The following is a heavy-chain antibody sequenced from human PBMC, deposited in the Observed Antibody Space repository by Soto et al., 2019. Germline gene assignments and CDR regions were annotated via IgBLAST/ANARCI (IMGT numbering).Heavy chain of an antibody. CDR1: GGSISSYY. CDR3: ATRTIGDFWSGYHSALYYGMDV. V-gene: IGHV4-4*07. CDR2: IYTSGST. Sequence: SETLSLTCTVSGGSISSYYWSWIRQPAGKGLEWIGRIYTSGSTNYNPSLKSRVTMSVDTSKNQFSLKLSSVTAADTAVYYCATRTIGDFWSGYHSALYYGMDVWGQGTTVTVSS. D-gene: IGHD3-3*01. J-gene: IGHJ6*02.